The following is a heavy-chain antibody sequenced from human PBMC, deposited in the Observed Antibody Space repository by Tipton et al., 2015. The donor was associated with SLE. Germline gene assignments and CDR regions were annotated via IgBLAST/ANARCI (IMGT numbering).Heavy chain of an antibody. CDR1: GGSFSGYY. D-gene: IGHD6-13*01. CDR2: INHSGST. Sequence: TLSLTCAVYGGSFSGYYWSWIRQPPGKGLEWIGEINHSGSTSSNPSLKSRVTISVDTSKNQFSLRLSSVTAADTAVYYCARDRDSSSWYLDAFDIWGQGTMVTVSS. CDR3: ARDRDSSSWYLDAFDI. J-gene: IGHJ3*02. V-gene: IGHV4-34*01.